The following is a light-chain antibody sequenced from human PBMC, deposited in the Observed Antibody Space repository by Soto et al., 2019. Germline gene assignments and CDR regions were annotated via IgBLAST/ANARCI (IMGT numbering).Light chain of an antibody. CDR2: GVS. J-gene: IGKJ1*01. Sequence: EIVMTQSPATLSVSPGERATLSCRASQSVSSNLAWYQQKPGQAPRLLIYGVSSRAAGIADRFSGSGSGTDFTLTISRLEPEDFALYYCQQYGTSRWTFGQGTKVDIK. CDR1: QSVSSN. CDR3: QQYGTSRWT. V-gene: IGKV3-20*01.